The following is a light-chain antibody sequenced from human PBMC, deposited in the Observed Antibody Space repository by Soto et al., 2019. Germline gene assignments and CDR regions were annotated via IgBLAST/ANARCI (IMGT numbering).Light chain of an antibody. CDR2: DVS. CDR3: SSYTTSSTYV. V-gene: IGLV2-14*03. J-gene: IGLJ1*01. Sequence: QSALTQSASVSGSPGQSIAISCTGTSSDVGAFNYVSWYQQHPGKAPKLLLYDVSNRPSGVSSRFSGSKSGNTASLTISGLQADDEADYYCSSYTTSSTYVFGSGTKLTVL. CDR1: SSDVGAFNY.